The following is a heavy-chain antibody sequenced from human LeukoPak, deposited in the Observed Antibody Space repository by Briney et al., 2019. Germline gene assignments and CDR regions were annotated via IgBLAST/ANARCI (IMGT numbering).Heavy chain of an antibody. CDR2: IHYTGSI. D-gene: IGHD5-18*01. CDR3: ARDRLGLPVDY. Sequence: SETLSLTCTVSGGSISSDYWSWIRQPPGKGLEWIGYIHYTGSINYNPSLRSRVTISIDTSKNQFSLKLSPVTAADTAIYYCARDRLGLPVDYWGQGTLVTVSS. J-gene: IGHJ4*02. CDR1: GGSISSDY. V-gene: IGHV4-59*01.